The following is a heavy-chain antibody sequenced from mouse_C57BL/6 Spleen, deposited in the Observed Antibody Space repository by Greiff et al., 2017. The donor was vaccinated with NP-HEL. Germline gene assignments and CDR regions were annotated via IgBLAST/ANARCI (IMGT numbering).Heavy chain of an antibody. J-gene: IGHJ3*01. V-gene: IGHV3-6*01. CDR1: GYSITSGYY. Sequence: DVQLQESGPGLVKPSQSLSLTCSVTGYSITSGYYWNWIRQFPGTKLEWMGYISYDGSNNYNPSLKNRISITRDTSKNQFFLKLNSVTTEDTATYYCAREGWFAYWGQGTLVTVSA. CDR2: ISYDGSN. CDR3: AREGWFAY.